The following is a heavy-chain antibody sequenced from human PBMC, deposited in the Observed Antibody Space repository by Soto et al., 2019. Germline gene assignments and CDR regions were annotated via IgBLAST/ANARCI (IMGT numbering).Heavy chain of an antibody. D-gene: IGHD3-3*01. CDR2: IYYSGST. CDR1: GGSISSSSYY. Sequence: SETLSLTCTVSGGSISSSSYYWGWIRQPPGKGLEWIGSIYYSGSTYYNPSLKSRVTISVDTSKNQFSLKLSSVTAADTAVYYCARTKNDFWSPKKRKWFDPWGQGTLVTVSS. V-gene: IGHV4-39*07. J-gene: IGHJ5*02. CDR3: ARTKNDFWSPKKRKWFDP.